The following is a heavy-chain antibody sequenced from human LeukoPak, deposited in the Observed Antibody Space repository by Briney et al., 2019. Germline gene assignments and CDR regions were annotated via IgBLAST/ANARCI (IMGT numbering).Heavy chain of an antibody. V-gene: IGHV4-4*09. J-gene: IGHJ3*01. CDR2: ISASGTT. CDR3: ARLPNDAFDF. CDR1: GFTFSSYA. Sequence: GSLRLSCAASGFTFSSYAMSWIRQPPGGGLEWIGYISASGTTNYNPSLKSRVTMSVDTSKNQFSLKLSSVTAADTAVYYCARLPNDAFDFWGQGTMVTVSS.